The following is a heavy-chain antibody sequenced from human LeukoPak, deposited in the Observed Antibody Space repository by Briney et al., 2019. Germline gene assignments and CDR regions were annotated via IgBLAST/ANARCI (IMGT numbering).Heavy chain of an antibody. CDR2: IYHSGST. J-gene: IGHJ5*02. CDR1: GGSISSGGYY. CDR3: ARGSRAAGYWFDP. Sequence: SQTLSLTCTVSGGSISSGGYYWSWIRQPPGKGLEWIGYIYHSGSTYYNPSLKSRVTISVDTSKNQFSLKLSSVTAADTAVYYCARGSRAAGYWFDPWGQGTLVTVSS. V-gene: IGHV4-30-2*01. D-gene: IGHD1-26*01.